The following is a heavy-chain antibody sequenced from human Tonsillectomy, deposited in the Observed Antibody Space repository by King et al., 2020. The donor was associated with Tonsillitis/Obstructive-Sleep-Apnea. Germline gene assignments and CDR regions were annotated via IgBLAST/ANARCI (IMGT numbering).Heavy chain of an antibody. D-gene: IGHD2-8*02. J-gene: IGHJ4*02. Sequence: VQLVESGGGLVKPGGSLRLSCAASGFTFSSYSMNWVRQAPGKGLEWVSSISSSSSYIYYANSVKGRFTIYRDNAKNSLYLQMNSLRAEDTAVYYCAREFTGDYFDYWGQGTLVTVSS. V-gene: IGHV3-21*01. CDR2: ISSSSSYI. CDR3: AREFTGDYFDY. CDR1: GFTFSSYS.